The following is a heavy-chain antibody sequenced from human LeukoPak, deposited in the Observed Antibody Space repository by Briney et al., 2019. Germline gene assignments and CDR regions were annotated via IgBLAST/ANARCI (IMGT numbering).Heavy chain of an antibody. V-gene: IGHV4-59*01. CDR3: ARAVGMVTSRYDY. CDR2: IYYSGST. Sequence: SETLSLTCTVSGGSISSYYWSWIRQPPGKGLEWIGYIYYSGSTNYNPSLKSRVTISVDTSKNQFSLKLSSVTAADTAVYYCARAVGMVTSRYDYWGQGTLVTVSS. CDR1: GGSISSYY. D-gene: IGHD2-21*02. J-gene: IGHJ4*02.